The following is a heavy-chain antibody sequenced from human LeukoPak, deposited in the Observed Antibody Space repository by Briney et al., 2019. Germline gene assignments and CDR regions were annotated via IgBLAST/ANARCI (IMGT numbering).Heavy chain of an antibody. CDR1: GFTFSSYW. D-gene: IGHD5-12*01. CDR2: IKQDGSEK. CDR3: AREGYPPSDAFDI. J-gene: IGHJ3*02. V-gene: IGHV3-7*01. Sequence: PGGSLRLSCAASGFTFSSYWMSWVRQAPGKGLEWVANIKQDGSEKYYVDSVKGRFTISRDNAKNSLYLQMNSLRAEDTAVYYCAREGYPPSDAFDIWGQGTMVTVSS.